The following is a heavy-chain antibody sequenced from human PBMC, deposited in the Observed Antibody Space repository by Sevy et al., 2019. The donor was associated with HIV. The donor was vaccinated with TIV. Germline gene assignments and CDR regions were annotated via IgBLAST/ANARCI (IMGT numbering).Heavy chain of an antibody. CDR1: GFTFDDYA. D-gene: IGHD3-22*01. J-gene: IGHJ3*02. CDR3: AKDRSGYYDSSGYYWDAFDI. CDR2: ISWNSGSI. V-gene: IGHV3-9*01. Sequence: GGSLRLSCAASGFTFDDYAMHWVRQAPGKGLEWVSGISWNSGSIGYADSVKGRFTISRDNAKNSLYLQMNSLRAEDTALYYCAKDRSGYYDSSGYYWDAFDIWGQGTMVTVSS.